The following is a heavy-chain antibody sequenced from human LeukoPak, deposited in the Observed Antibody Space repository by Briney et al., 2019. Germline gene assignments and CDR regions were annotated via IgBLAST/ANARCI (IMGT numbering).Heavy chain of an antibody. CDR1: GFTFSSYS. J-gene: IGHJ4*02. Sequence: KPGESLRLSCAASGFTFSSYSMNWVRQAPGKGREWVSSLSSSSSYIYYADSVKGRFTISRDNAKNSLYLQMNSLRAEDTAVYYCARERGSVDILTGLYYWGQGTLVTVSS. CDR2: LSSSSSYI. V-gene: IGHV3-21*01. CDR3: ARERGSVDILTGLYY. D-gene: IGHD3-9*01.